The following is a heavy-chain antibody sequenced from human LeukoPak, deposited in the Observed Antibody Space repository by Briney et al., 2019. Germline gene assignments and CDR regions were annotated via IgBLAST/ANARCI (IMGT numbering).Heavy chain of an antibody. J-gene: IGHJ4*02. CDR3: AREGNIVVVPAAMSDYPLGY. D-gene: IGHD2-2*01. CDR2: IKQDGSEK. Sequence: PGGSLRLSCIASGFTFSDYWMSWVRQAPGMGLEWVANIKQDGSEKYYVDSVKGRFTISRDNAKNSLYLQMNSLRAEDTAVYYCAREGNIVVVPAAMSDYPLGYWGQGTLVTVSS. CDR1: GFTFSDYW. V-gene: IGHV3-7*01.